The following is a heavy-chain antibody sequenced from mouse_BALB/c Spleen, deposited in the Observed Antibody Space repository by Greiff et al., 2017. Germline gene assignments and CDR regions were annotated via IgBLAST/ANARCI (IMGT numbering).Heavy chain of an antibody. D-gene: IGHD2-1*01. CDR2: IYPGDGDT. CDR3: ARGVYGNYDVVDY. Sequence: LQESGAELARPGASVKLSCKASGYTFTSYWMQWVKQRPGQGLEWIGAIYPGDGDTRYTQKFKGKATLTADKSSSTAYMQLSSLASEDSAVYYCARGVYGNYDVVDYWGQGTTLTVSS. V-gene: IGHV1-87*01. J-gene: IGHJ2*01. CDR1: GYTFTSYW.